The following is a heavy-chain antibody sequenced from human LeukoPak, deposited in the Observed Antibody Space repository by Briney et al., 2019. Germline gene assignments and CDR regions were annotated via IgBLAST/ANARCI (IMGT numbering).Heavy chain of an antibody. CDR1: GGSFSGYY. CDR3: ARGYPGYSSSWGSWFDP. J-gene: IGHJ5*02. V-gene: IGHV4-34*01. Sequence: SETLSLTCAVYGGSFSGYYWSWIRQPPGKGLEWIGEINHSGSTNYNPSLKSRVTISVDTSKNQFSLKLSSVTAADTAVYYCARGYPGYSSSWGSWFDPWGQGPLVTVSS. D-gene: IGHD6-13*01. CDR2: INHSGST.